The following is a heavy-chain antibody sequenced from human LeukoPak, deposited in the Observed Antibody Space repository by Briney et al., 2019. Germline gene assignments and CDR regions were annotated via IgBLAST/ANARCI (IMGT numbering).Heavy chain of an antibody. J-gene: IGHJ5*02. Sequence: PSETLSLTCAVSGGSISSYYWSWIRQPAGKGLEWIGRIYGTGTITYNPSLQSRVTMSVDTSKNEFSLKMSSVTAADTAVYYRTRDSGTTGEVKFDPWGQGTLVAVSS. CDR3: TRDSGTTGEVKFDP. CDR2: IYGTGTI. CDR1: GGSISSYY. D-gene: IGHD3-10*01. V-gene: IGHV4-4*07.